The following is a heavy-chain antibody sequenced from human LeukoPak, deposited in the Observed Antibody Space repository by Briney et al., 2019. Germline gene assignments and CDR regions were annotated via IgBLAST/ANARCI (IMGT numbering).Heavy chain of an antibody. CDR3: ARGRRDLISIVGASDAFDI. V-gene: IGHV3-53*01. Sequence: PGGSLRSSSAASRFTISRRYISWVRQARGQRLEWVAGIYSGGITFYADSVNGRFTISRDNSKITLYFQMNSLRAEDTAVYYCARGRRDLISIVGASDAFDIWGQGTMVTVAS. CDR1: RFTISRRY. J-gene: IGHJ3*02. CDR2: IYSGGIT. D-gene: IGHD1-26*01.